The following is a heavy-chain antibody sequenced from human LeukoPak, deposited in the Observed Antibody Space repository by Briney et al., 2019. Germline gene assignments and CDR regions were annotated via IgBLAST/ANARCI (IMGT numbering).Heavy chain of an antibody. Sequence: SETLSLTCTVSGGSFTTHYWSWIRQLPGKGLEWIGYISYIGSTNYNPSLKSRVTISIDTSKNEVSLMLTSVTAADTAVYYCASDSISMNAFDAWGQGTMVTVSS. V-gene: IGHV4-59*11. CDR1: GGSFTTHY. J-gene: IGHJ3*01. CDR3: ASDSISMNAFDA. CDR2: ISYIGST. D-gene: IGHD3-22*01.